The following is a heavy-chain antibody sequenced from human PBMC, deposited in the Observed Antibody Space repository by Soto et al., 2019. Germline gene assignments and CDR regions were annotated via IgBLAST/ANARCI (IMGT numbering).Heavy chain of an antibody. CDR3: ERDSSHPQWLRSPIAFYI. CDR1: GGSISSYY. V-gene: IGHV4-59*01. CDR2: IYYSGST. J-gene: IGHJ3*02. D-gene: IGHD5-12*01. Sequence: QVQLQESGPGLVKPSETLSLTCTVYGGSISSYYWSWIRQPPGKGLEWIGYIYYSGSTNYNPSLKRRVTISVDTSKNQFSLKRSSVTAADTAVYYCERDSSHPQWLRSPIAFYIWVQGTMVTASS.